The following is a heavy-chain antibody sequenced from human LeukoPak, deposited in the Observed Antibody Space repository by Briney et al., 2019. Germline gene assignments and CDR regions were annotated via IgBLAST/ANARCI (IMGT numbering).Heavy chain of an antibody. J-gene: IGHJ3*02. CDR1: GGSISSGGYY. Sequence: SQTLSLTCTVSGGSISSGGYYWSWICQHPGKGLEWIGYIYYSGSTYYNPSLKSRVTISVDTSKNQFSLKLSSVTAADTAVYYCAREDSDDLFDIWGQGTMVTVSS. CDR2: IYYSGST. D-gene: IGHD1-1*01. V-gene: IGHV4-31*03. CDR3: AREDSDDLFDI.